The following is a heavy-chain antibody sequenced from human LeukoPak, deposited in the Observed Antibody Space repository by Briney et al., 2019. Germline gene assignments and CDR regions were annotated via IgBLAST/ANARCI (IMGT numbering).Heavy chain of an antibody. D-gene: IGHD1-26*01. CDR2: INPNSGGT. CDR3: ARGVDSGSYPDAFDI. V-gene: IGHV1-2*02. J-gene: IGHJ3*02. Sequence: ASVKVSCKASGYTFTGYYMHWVRQAPGQGLEWMGWINPNSGGTNYAQKFQGRVTMTRDTSISTAYMEPSRLRSDDTAVYYCARGVDSGSYPDAFDIWGQGTMVTVSS. CDR1: GYTFTGYY.